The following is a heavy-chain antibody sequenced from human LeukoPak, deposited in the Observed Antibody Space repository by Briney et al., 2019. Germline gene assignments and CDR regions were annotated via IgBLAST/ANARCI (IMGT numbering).Heavy chain of an antibody. V-gene: IGHV3-23*01. J-gene: IGHJ5*02. CDR1: GFTFSSYA. Sequence: TGRSLRLSCAASGFTFSSYAMSWVRQAPGKGLGWVSGIDGRGGSTYYADSVKGRFTISRDNSKNTLSVQMNSLRAEDTAIYYCAKHSSSWSYENWFDPWGQGTLVTVSS. D-gene: IGHD6-13*01. CDR3: AKHSSSWSYENWFDP. CDR2: IDGRGGST.